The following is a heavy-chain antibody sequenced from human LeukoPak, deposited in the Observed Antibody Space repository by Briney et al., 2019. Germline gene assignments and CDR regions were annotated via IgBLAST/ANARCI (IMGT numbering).Heavy chain of an antibody. D-gene: IGHD2-2*03. J-gene: IGHJ6*02. CDR1: GYTFTGYY. CDR3: ARSGYCSSTSCYAGYYYYGMDV. Sequence: SVKVSCKASGYTFTGYYMHWVRQAPGQGLEWMGWINPNSGGTNCAQKFQGRVTMTRDTSISTAYMELSRLRSDDTAVYYCARSGYCSSTSCYAGYYYYGMDVWGQGTTVTVSS. CDR2: INPNSGGT. V-gene: IGHV1-2*02.